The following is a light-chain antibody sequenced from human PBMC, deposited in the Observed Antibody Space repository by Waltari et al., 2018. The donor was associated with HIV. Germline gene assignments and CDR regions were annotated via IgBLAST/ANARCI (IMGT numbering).Light chain of an antibody. J-gene: IGKJ1*01. CDR3: QQYYSPPWS. Sequence: DIVMTQSPDSLAVSLGERATINCKSSQSVLYSSNNKNYLTWYQQKPGQPPKLLISWASTRGSGVPDRFRCSGSGTDFTLTISSLQAEDVAVYYCQQYYSPPWSFGQGTKVEIK. CDR2: WAS. V-gene: IGKV4-1*01. CDR1: QSVLYSSNNKNY.